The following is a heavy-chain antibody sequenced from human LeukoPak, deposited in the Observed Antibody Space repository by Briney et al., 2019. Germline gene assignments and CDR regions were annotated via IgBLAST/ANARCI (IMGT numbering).Heavy chain of an antibody. J-gene: IGHJ4*02. CDR2: IYTSGST. CDR1: GGSISSYY. V-gene: IGHV4-4*07. Sequence: SEILSLTCTVSGGSISSYYWSWIRQPDGKGLEWIGRIYTSGSTNYNPSLKSRVTMSVDTSKDQFSLKLSSVTAADTAVYYCARVPGWDSSGWSFDYWGQGTLVTVSS. D-gene: IGHD6-19*01. CDR3: ARVPGWDSSGWSFDY.